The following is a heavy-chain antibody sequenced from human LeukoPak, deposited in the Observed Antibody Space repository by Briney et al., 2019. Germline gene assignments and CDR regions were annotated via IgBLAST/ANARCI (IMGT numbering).Heavy chain of an antibody. CDR2: IYYSGST. J-gene: IGHJ4*02. D-gene: IGHD3-3*01. CDR3: ARVSYPPFWSGYYTYYFDY. Sequence: SETLSLTCTVSGGSISSSSYYWGWIRQPPGKGLEWIGSIYYSGSTYYNPSLKSRVTISVDTSKNQFSLKLSSVTAADTAVYYCARVSYPPFWSGYYTYYFDYWGQGTLVTVSS. CDR1: GGSISSSSYY. V-gene: IGHV4-39*07.